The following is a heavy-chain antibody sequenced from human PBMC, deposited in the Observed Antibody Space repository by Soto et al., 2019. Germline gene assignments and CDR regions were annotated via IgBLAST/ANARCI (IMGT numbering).Heavy chain of an antibody. J-gene: IGHJ6*02. CDR2: MNPNSGNT. D-gene: IGHD5-18*01. CDR1: GYTFTSYD. Sequence: QVQLVQSGAEVKKPGASVKVSCKASGYTFTSYDINWVRQATGQGLEWMGWMNPNSGNTGYAQKFQGRLTMTRNTSITTAYMELTSLRSEDTAVYSCARTTAMVGNYYYYYGMDVWGQGTTVTVSS. V-gene: IGHV1-8*01. CDR3: ARTTAMVGNYYYYYGMDV.